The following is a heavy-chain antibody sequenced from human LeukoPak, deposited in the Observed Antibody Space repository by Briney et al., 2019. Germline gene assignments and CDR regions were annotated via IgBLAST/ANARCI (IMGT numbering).Heavy chain of an antibody. V-gene: IGHV1-18*01. D-gene: IGHD3-3*01. CDR3: ARDLDFWSGCYAFDI. Sequence: GASVKVSCKASGYTFTSYGISWVRQAPGQGLEWMGWISAYNGNTNYAQKLQGRVTMTTDTSTSTAYMELRSLRSDDTAVYYCARDLDFWSGCYAFDIWGQGTMVTVSS. CDR1: GYTFTSYG. CDR2: ISAYNGNT. J-gene: IGHJ3*02.